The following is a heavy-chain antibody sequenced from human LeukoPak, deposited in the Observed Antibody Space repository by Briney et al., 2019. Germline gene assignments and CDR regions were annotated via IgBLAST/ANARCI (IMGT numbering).Heavy chain of an antibody. CDR3: ARDSSGWYRGKWFDP. CDR1: GGSFSGYY. J-gene: IGHJ5*02. Sequence: SETLSLTCAVYGGSFSGYYWSWIRQPPGKGLEWIGEINHSGSTNYNPSLKSRVTISVDTSKNQFSPKLSSVTAADTAVYYCARDSSGWYRGKWFDPWGQGTLVTVSS. D-gene: IGHD6-19*01. CDR2: INHSGST. V-gene: IGHV4-34*01.